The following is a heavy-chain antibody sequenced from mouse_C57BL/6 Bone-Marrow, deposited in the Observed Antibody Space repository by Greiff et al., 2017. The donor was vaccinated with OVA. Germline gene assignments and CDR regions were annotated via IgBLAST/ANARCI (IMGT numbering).Heavy chain of an antibody. D-gene: IGHD2-12*01. CDR1: GYTFTSYW. CDR2: IYPSDSET. Sequence: QVQLKQPGAELVRPGSSVKLSCKASGYTFTSYWMDWVKQRPGQGLEWIGNIYPSDSETHYNQKFKDKATLTVDKSSSTAYMQLSSLTSEDSAVYYCAGGLRRFAYWGQGTLVTVSA. CDR3: AGGLRRFAY. J-gene: IGHJ3*01. V-gene: IGHV1-61*01.